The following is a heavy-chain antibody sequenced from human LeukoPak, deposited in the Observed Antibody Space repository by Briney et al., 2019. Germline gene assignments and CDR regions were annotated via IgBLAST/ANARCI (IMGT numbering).Heavy chain of an antibody. CDR3: ARDSSGYYPYNWFDP. CDR1: GGSISSYH. CDR2: IYYSGST. D-gene: IGHD3-22*01. J-gene: IGHJ5*02. V-gene: IGHV4-59*01. Sequence: SETLSLTCTVSGGSISSYHWSWIRQPPGKGLEWIGYIYYSGSTNYNPSLKSRVTISVDTSKNQFSLKLSSVTAADTAVYYCARDSSGYYPYNWFDPWGQGTLVTVSS.